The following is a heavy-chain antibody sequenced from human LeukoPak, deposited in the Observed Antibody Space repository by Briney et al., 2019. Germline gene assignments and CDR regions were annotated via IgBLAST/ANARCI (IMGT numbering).Heavy chain of an antibody. CDR2: IIPIFGTA. J-gene: IGHJ4*02. D-gene: IGHD3-22*01. CDR1: GGTFSSYA. CDR3: ARQRDYYDSSGYSGDY. Sequence: SVKVSCKASGGTFSSYAISWVRQAPGQGLEWMGGIIPIFGTANYAQKFQGGVTITADESTSTAYMELSSLRSEDTAVYYCARQRDYYDSSGYSGDYWGQGTLVTVSS. V-gene: IGHV1-69*01.